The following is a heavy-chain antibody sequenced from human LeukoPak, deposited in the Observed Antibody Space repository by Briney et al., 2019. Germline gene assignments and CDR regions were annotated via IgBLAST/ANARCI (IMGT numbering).Heavy chain of an antibody. V-gene: IGHV1-46*01. CDR2: INPSGGST. D-gene: IGHD4-23*01. CDR3: AREVVTPPNFDY. J-gene: IGHJ4*02. Sequence: ASVKVSCKASGYTFTNYGITWVRQAPGQGLEWMGIINPSGGSTNYAQKFQDRVTMTRDTSTGTVYMELSSLRSEDTAVYYCAREVVTPPNFDYWGRGTLVTVSS. CDR1: GYTFTNYG.